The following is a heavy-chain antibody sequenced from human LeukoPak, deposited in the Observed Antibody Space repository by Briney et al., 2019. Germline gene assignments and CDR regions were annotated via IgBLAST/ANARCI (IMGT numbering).Heavy chain of an antibody. CDR3: VREHRRGYFSGGSCVRVVYP. Sequence: SVTVSCKASGGTFSSYAISLVRQAPGQGLEWMGGIIPIFGTANYAQKFQGRITITADESTSTAYMELSSLRSEDAAVHFCVREHRRGYFSGGSCVRVVYPWGQGTLGTVSS. CDR2: IIPIFGTA. V-gene: IGHV1-69*13. J-gene: IGHJ5*02. CDR1: GGTFSSYA. D-gene: IGHD2-15*01.